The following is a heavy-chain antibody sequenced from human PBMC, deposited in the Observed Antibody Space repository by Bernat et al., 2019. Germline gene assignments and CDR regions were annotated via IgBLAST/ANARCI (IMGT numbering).Heavy chain of an antibody. V-gene: IGHV3-21*01. D-gene: IGHD2-15*01. CDR2: ISSSSSYI. Sequence: VQVVESGGGVVQPGRSLRLSCAASGLSFRTCAMHWVRQAPGKGLEWVSSISSSSSYIYYADSVKGRFTISRDNAKNSLYLQMNSLRAEDTAVYYCAILETAFCSGGSCYAFDIWGQGTMVTVSS. CDR1: GLSFRTCA. J-gene: IGHJ3*02. CDR3: AILETAFCSGGSCYAFDI.